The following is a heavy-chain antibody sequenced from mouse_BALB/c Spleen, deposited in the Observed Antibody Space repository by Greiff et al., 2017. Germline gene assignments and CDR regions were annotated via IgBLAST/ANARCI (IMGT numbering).Heavy chain of an antibody. CDR1: GYSFTGYF. V-gene: IGHV1-4*01. CDR2: INPSTGYT. Sequence: VQLQQSGAELAKPGASVKMSCKASGYSFTGYFMHWVKQRPGQGLEWIGYINPSTGYTEYNQKFKDKATLTADKSSSTAYMQLGSLTSEDSAVYYCARAVSGCCFDDWGQGTTLTVSS. CDR3: ARAVSGCCFDD. D-gene: IGHD1-2*01. J-gene: IGHJ2*01.